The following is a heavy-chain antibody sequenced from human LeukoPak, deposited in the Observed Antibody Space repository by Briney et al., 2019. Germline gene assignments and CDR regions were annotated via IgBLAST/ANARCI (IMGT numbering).Heavy chain of an antibody. Sequence: SQTLSLTCTVSGSSISSYYWSWIRQPPGKGPEWLGYIYYSGSINYIPSLNSRVTISVDTSKNQFSLKLSSVTAADTAVYYCARIRSHRTRYFDYWGQGTLVPVSS. V-gene: IGHV4-59*01. J-gene: IGHJ4*02. D-gene: IGHD1-1*01. CDR2: IYYSGSI. CDR3: ARIRSHRTRYFDY. CDR1: GSSISSYY.